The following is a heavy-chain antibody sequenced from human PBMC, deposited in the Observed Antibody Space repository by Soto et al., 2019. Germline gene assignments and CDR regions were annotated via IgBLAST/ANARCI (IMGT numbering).Heavy chain of an antibody. V-gene: IGHV5-51*01. CDR3: ARPREAGKNYYGVDV. CDR1: GYSFTSYW. Sequence: GESLKISCKGSGYSFTSYWIGWVRQMPGKGLEWMGIIYPGDSDTRYSPSFQGQVTISADKSISTAYLQWGSLKASDTAMYYCARPREAGKNYYGVDVWGQGTTVTVSS. D-gene: IGHD6-19*01. CDR2: IYPGDSDT. J-gene: IGHJ6*02.